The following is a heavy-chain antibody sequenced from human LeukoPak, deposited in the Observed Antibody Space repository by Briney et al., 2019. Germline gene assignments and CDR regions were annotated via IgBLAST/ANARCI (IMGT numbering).Heavy chain of an antibody. D-gene: IGHD3-10*01. CDR2: IHYGGST. V-gene: IGHV4-39*07. Sequence: PSETLSLTCTVSGGSISSNSYYWGWIRQPPGKGLGWIGSIHYGGSTYYNPSLKSRVTISVDTSKNQFSLKLSSVTAADTAVYYCARANYGSGSYLDFDYWGQGTLVTVSS. CDR3: ARANYGSGSYLDFDY. CDR1: GGSISSNSYY. J-gene: IGHJ4*02.